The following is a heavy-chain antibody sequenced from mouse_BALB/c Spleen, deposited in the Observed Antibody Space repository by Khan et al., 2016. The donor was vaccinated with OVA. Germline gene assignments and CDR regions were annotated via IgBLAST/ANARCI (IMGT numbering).Heavy chain of an antibody. CDR2: IYPGNVNT. Sequence: VQLQESGPELVKPGASVRISCKASGYTFTSYYIHWVKQRPGQGLEWIGWIYPGNVNTKYNEKFKGKATLTADKSSSPAYLQLSSLTSEDSAVYFCAREGYYGNYRAWFAYWGQGTLVTVSA. D-gene: IGHD2-1*01. V-gene: IGHV1S56*01. CDR3: AREGYYGNYRAWFAY. CDR1: GYTFTSYY. J-gene: IGHJ3*01.